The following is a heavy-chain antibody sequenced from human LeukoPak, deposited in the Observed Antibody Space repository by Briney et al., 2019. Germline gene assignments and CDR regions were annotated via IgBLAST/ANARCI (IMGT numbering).Heavy chain of an antibody. CDR3: ASTIFGVVNYYYYYMDV. V-gene: IGHV4-39*07. CDR2: IYYSGST. CDR1: GGSISSSDYY. D-gene: IGHD3-3*01. Sequence: SETLSLTCAASGGSISSSDYYWGWIRQPPGKGLEWIGSIYYSGSTHYNPSLKSRVTISVDTSKNQFSLKLSSVTAADTAVYYCASTIFGVVNYYYYYMDVWGKGTTVTVSS. J-gene: IGHJ6*03.